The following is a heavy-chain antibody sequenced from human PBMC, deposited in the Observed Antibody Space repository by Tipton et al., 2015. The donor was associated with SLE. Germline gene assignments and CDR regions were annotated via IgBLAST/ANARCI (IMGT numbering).Heavy chain of an antibody. Sequence: TLSLTCTVSGGSISSSSYYWGWIRQPPGKGLEWIGSTYYSGSTYYNPSLKSRVTISVDTSKNQFSLKLSSVTAADTAVYYCARALRGGSGRGWFDPWGQGTLVTVSS. D-gene: IGHD6-19*01. J-gene: IGHJ5*02. CDR2: TYYSGST. CDR1: GGSISSSSYY. CDR3: ARALRGGSGRGWFDP. V-gene: IGHV4-39*01.